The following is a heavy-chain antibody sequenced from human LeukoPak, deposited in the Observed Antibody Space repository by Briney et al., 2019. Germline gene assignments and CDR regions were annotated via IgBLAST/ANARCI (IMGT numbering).Heavy chain of an antibody. V-gene: IGHV3-23*01. J-gene: IGHJ4*02. D-gene: IGHD6-19*01. CDR3: ANSVRAGYSSGWYY. CDR2: ISGSGGST. Sequence: SGGSLRLSCAASGFTFSSYAMSWVRQAPGKGLEWVSAISGSGGSTYYADSVKGRFTISRDNSKNTLYLQMNSLRAEDTAVYYCANSVRAGYSSGWYYWGQGTLVTVSS. CDR1: GFTFSSYA.